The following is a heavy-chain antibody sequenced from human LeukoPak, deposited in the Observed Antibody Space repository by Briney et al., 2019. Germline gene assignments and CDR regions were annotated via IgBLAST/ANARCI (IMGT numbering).Heavy chain of an antibody. D-gene: IGHD3-22*01. CDR2: ISSYDGNT. V-gene: IGHV1-18*01. Sequence: ASVKVSCKASGYTFSSYGISWVRQAPGQGLELMGWISSYDGNTNYAQKLQGRVTMTTDTSTSTAYMELRSLRSDDTAVYYCARLDRSGYEMGGTWFDPWGQGTLVTVSS. CDR1: GYTFSSYG. CDR3: ARLDRSGYEMGGTWFDP. J-gene: IGHJ5*02.